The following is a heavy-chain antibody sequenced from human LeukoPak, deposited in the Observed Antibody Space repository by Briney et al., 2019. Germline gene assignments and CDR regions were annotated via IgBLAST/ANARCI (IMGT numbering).Heavy chain of an antibody. CDR2: IYPGDSDT. CDR3: ARQLTSGWSPNYGMDV. V-gene: IGHV5-51*01. J-gene: IGHJ6*02. D-gene: IGHD6-19*01. CDR1: GYSFTYYW. Sequence: ESLKISCKGSGYSFTYYWIGWVRQMPGKGLEWMGIIYPGDSDTRYSPSFQGQVTISADKSISTAYLQWSSLKASDTAMYYCARQLTSGWSPNYGMDVWGQGTTVTVSS.